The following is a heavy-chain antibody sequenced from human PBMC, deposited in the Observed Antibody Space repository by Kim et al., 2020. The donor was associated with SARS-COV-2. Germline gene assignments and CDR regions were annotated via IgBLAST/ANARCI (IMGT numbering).Heavy chain of an antibody. V-gene: IGHV1-46*01. CDR3: ARDRFGELFDY. J-gene: IGHJ4*02. D-gene: IGHD3-10*01. CDR2: T. Sequence: TSYAKKFQGRVPMTRETSTSTVYMELSSLRSEETAVYYCARDRFGELFDYWGQGTLVTVSS.